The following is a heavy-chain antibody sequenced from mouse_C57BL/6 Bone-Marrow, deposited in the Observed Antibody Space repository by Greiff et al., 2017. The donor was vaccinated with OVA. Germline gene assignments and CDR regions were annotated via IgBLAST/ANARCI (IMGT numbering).Heavy chain of an antibody. CDR1: GYTFTDYY. CDR2: IFPGSGST. D-gene: IGHD1-1*01. Sequence: QVQLKESGPELVKPGASVKISCKASGYTFTDYYINWVKQRPGQGLEWIGWIFPGSGSTYYNAKFQGKATIPVDTSSSTAYMLLLSLTSEDSAVYVCARLGSSYWYFDVWGTGTTVTVSS. J-gene: IGHJ1*03. CDR3: ARLGSSYWYFDV. V-gene: IGHV1-75*01.